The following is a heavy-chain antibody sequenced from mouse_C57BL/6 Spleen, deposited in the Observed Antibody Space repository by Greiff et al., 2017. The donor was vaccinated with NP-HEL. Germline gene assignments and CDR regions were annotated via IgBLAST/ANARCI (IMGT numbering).Heavy chain of an antibody. D-gene: IGHD3-1*01. Sequence: VQLVESGAELVRPGTSVKVSCKASGYAFTNYLIEWVKQRPGQGLEWIGVINPGSGGTNYNEKFKGKATLTADKSSSTAYMQLSSLTSEDSAVYFCARAGLAMDYWGQGTSVTVSS. CDR1: GYAFTNYL. J-gene: IGHJ4*01. V-gene: IGHV1-54*01. CDR3: ARAGLAMDY. CDR2: INPGSGGT.